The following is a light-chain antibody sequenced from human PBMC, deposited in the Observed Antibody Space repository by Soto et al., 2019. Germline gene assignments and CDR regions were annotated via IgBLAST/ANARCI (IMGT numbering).Light chain of an antibody. CDR2: DAS. Sequence: EIVLTQSPATLSLSPGERATLSCRASQSVSNFLAWYQQKPGQAPRLLIYDASTRATGIPARFSGSGSGTDFARTISSLEPEDFAVYCCQQRRTWPPLTFCGGTKVEIK. CDR1: QSVSNF. V-gene: IGKV3-11*01. CDR3: QQRRTWPPLT. J-gene: IGKJ4*01.